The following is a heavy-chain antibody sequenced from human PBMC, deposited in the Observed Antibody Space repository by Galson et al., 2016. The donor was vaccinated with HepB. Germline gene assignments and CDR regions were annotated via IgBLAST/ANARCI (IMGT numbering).Heavy chain of an antibody. J-gene: IGHJ4*02. CDR3: TTDSGYDFPDLALDY. CDR2: IKSKTYGATT. V-gene: IGHV3-15*01. Sequence: SLRLSCAASGFTGCTFSSRWMSWVRQAPGKGLEWVGRIKSKTYGATTDYGAPVRGRFTISRDDSKNTMSLQMNSLKTEDTAVNYCTTDSGYDFPDLALDYWGQGTRVTVSS. CDR1: GFTGCTFSSRW. D-gene: IGHD5-12*01.